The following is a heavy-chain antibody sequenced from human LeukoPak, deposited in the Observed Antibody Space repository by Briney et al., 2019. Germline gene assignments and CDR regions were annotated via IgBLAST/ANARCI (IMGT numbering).Heavy chain of an antibody. CDR2: ISAYNGNT. D-gene: IGHD3-22*01. J-gene: IGHJ3*02. CDR1: GYTFTSYG. CDR3: ARGKYYDSSGYYLRSNAFDI. Sequence: ASVTVSCKASGYTFTSYGISWVRQAPGQGLEWMGWISAYNGNTNYAQKLQGRVTMTTDTSTSTAYMELRSLRSDDTAVYYCARGKYYDSSGYYLRSNAFDIWGQGTMVTVSS. V-gene: IGHV1-18*01.